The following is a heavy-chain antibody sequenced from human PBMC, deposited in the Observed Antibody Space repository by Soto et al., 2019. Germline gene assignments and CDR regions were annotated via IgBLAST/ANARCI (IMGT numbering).Heavy chain of an antibody. CDR1: GFTFSSYG. V-gene: IGHV3-33*01. CDR2: IWYDGSNK. D-gene: IGHD2-15*01. J-gene: IGHJ6*02. Sequence: QVQLVESGGGVVQPGRSLRLSCAASGFTFSSYGMHWVRQAPGKGLEWVAVIWYDGSNKYYADSVKGRFTISRDNSKNTLYLQMNGLRAEDTAVYYCARDGYCSGGSCYRGYGMYVWGQGTTVTVSS. CDR3: ARDGYCSGGSCYRGYGMYV.